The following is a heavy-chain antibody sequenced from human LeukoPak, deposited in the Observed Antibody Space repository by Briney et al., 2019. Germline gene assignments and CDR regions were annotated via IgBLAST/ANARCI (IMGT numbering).Heavy chain of an antibody. V-gene: IGHV3-74*01. J-gene: IGHJ4*02. CDR1: GFTFSNYW. Sequence: GGSLRLSCSASGFTFSNYWMHWVRQAPGKGLVWVSRLNSDGSSTNYADSVKGRFTISRDNAKNTLYLQMNSLRAEDTAVYYCARGPSGNNNLWMDYWGQGTLVSVSS. D-gene: IGHD3-10*01. CDR2: LNSDGSST. CDR3: ARGPSGNNNLWMDY.